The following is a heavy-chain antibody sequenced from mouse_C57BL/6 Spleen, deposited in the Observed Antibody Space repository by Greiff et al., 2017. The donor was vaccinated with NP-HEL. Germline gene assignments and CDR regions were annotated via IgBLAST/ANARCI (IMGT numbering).Heavy chain of an antibody. CDR1: GFTFSSYG. Sequence: EVKLMESGGDLVKPGGSLKLSCAASGFTFSSYGMSWVRQTPDKRLEWVATISSGGSYTYYPDSVKGRFTISRDNAKNTLYLQMSSLKSEDTAMYYCARQKDYDYDERESDAMDYWGQGTSVTVSS. D-gene: IGHD2-4*01. CDR3: ARQKDYDYDERESDAMDY. CDR2: ISSGGSYT. J-gene: IGHJ4*01. V-gene: IGHV5-6*01.